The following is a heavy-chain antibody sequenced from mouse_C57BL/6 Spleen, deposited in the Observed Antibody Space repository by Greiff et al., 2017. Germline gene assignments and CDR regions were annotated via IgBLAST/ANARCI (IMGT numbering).Heavy chain of an antibody. CDR2: ISDGGSYT. J-gene: IGHJ2*01. Sequence: EVKLMESGGGLVKPGGSLKLSCAASGFTFSSYAMSWVRQTPEKRLEWVATISDGGSYTYYPDNVKGRFTISRDNAKNNLYLQMSHLKSEDTAMYYCARDRANYDGHYGDFDYWGQGTTLTVSS. CDR3: ARDRANYDGHYGDFDY. V-gene: IGHV5-4*01. D-gene: IGHD2-3*01. CDR1: GFTFSSYA.